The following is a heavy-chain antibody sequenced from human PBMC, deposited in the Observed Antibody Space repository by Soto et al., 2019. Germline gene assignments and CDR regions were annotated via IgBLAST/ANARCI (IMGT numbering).Heavy chain of an antibody. D-gene: IGHD3-9*01. CDR3: ARDFGVPNYDILTVHYYYYYGMDV. J-gene: IGHJ6*02. CDR2: IYHSGST. V-gene: IGHV4-4*02. Sequence: SETLSLTCAVSGGSISRSNWWSWVRQPPGKGVEWIGEIYHSGSTNYNPSLKSRVTISVDTSKNQFSLKLSSVTAADTAVYYCARDFGVPNYDILTVHYYYYYGMDVWGQGTTVT. CDR1: GGSISRSNW.